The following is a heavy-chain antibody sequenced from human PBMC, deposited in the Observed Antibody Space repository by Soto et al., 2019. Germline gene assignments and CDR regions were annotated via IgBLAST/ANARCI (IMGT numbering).Heavy chain of an antibody. D-gene: IGHD2-8*02. J-gene: IGHJ4*02. CDR2: VYYTGTT. Sequence: PSETLSLTCTVSNFSVLTSIYYWAWIRQPPGKGLEWVGTVYYTGTTYYNPSLQSRVTISIDTSKNQFSLNLNSVTPADTAVYYCARNWNLALVPAVYFDSWGQGTLVTVSS. V-gene: IGHV4-39*01. CDR3: ARNWNLALVPAVYFDS. CDR1: NFSVLTSIYY.